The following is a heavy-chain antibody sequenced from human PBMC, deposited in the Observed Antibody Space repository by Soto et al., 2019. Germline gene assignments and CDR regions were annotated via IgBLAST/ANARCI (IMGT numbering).Heavy chain of an antibody. CDR2: IKQDGSEK. J-gene: IGHJ5*02. V-gene: IGHV3-7*01. D-gene: IGHD1-26*01. CDR3: AREVRATFDP. CDR1: GFTFSTYW. Sequence: EVQLVESGGGLVQPGGSLRLSCAASGFTFSTYWMSWVRQAPGKGPEWVASIKQDGSEKYYMDSVKGRFTISKDNAKNSLYLQMDSLRVEATAVYYCAREVRATFDPWGQGTLVIVSS.